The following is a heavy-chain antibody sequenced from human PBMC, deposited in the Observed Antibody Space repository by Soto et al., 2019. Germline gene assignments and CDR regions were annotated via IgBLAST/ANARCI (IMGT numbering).Heavy chain of an antibody. CDR2: MNPNSGNT. V-gene: IGHV1-8*01. D-gene: IGHD5-12*01. J-gene: IGHJ4*02. CDR1: GYTFTSYD. CDR3: ARRPWEMATIRNDY. Sequence: QVQLVQSGAEVKKPGASVKVSCKASGYTFTSYDINWVRQATGQGLEWMGWMNPNSGNTGYAQNCQGRVTMTRDTSISTAYMELSSLRSEDTAVYYCARRPWEMATIRNDYWGQGTLVTVSS.